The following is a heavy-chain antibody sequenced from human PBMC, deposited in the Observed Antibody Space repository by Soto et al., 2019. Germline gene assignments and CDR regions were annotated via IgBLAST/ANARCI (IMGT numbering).Heavy chain of an antibody. CDR2: IIPVFGTP. Sequence: QVQLVQSGAEVKKPGSSVKVSCKASGGTLSNYGISWVRQAPGQGLEWMGGIIPVFGTPNYAQKFQGRVTITADESTTTVYMEVSSLTSEDTAVYYCGRGDATTIVVTTYYGMDVWGQGTTVTVSS. D-gene: IGHD3-22*01. V-gene: IGHV1-69*12. CDR1: GGTLSNYG. J-gene: IGHJ6*02. CDR3: GRGDATTIVVTTYYGMDV.